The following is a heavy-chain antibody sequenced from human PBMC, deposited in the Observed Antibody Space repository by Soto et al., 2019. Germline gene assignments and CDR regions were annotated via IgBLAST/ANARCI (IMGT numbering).Heavy chain of an antibody. CDR1: GFTVSSNY. CDR2: IYSGGST. Sequence: EVQLVETGGGLIQPGGSLRLSCAASGFTVSSNYMSWVRQAPGQGLEWVSVIYSGGSTYYADSVKGRFTISRDNSKNTLYLQMNSLRAEDTAVYYCAREGGRCSGGSCYDYWGQGTLVTVSS. J-gene: IGHJ4*02. V-gene: IGHV3-53*02. CDR3: AREGGRCSGGSCYDY. D-gene: IGHD2-15*01.